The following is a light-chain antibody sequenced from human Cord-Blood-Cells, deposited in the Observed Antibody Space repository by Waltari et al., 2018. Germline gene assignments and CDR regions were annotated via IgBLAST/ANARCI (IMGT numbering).Light chain of an antibody. Sequence: EIALTQSPGTLSLSPGERATLSCRASQSVSSSYLAWYQQKPGQAPRLLIYGASSSATGIPDRFSGSGSGTDFTLTISRLEPEDFAVYYCQQYGSSGYTFGQGTKLEIK. CDR2: GAS. CDR3: QQYGSSGYT. J-gene: IGKJ2*01. CDR1: QSVSSSY. V-gene: IGKV3-20*01.